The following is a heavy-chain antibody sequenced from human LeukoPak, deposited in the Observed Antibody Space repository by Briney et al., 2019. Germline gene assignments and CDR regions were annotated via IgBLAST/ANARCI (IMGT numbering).Heavy chain of an antibody. J-gene: IGHJ4*02. CDR1: GHTFISYS. V-gene: IGHV1-18*01. D-gene: IGHD5-12*01. CDR3: VRWLPDY. CDR2: ISAYNGNT. Sequence: ASVKVSCKASGHTFISYSISWVRQAPGQGLEWMGWISAYNGNTNYAQKFQGRVTMTTDTSASTAYMELKSLRSDDTAVYYCVRWLPDYWGQGTLVTVSS.